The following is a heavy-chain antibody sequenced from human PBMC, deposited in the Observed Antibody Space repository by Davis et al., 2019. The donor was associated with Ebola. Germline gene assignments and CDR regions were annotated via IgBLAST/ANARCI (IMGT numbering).Heavy chain of an antibody. CDR2: INPYSGGT. V-gene: IGHV1-2*06. CDR3: ARDQQPSYTYWSGFYMFSNF. CDR1: GYTFSNYG. Sequence: AASVKVSCKASGYTFSNYGFAWVRQAPGQGLEWMGRINPYSGGTNYAQKFQGRVTMTRDTSISTAYMELSRLRSDDTAVYYCARDQQPSYTYWSGFYMFSNFWGQGTLVIVSS. D-gene: IGHD3-3*01. J-gene: IGHJ1*01.